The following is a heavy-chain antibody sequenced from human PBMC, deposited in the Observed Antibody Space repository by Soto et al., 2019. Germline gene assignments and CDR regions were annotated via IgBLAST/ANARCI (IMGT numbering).Heavy chain of an antibody. D-gene: IGHD3-16*01. Sequence: VKVSCRASGYMFTTYSIHWVRQAPGQRLEWMGWISAADGHTKYSQKFQGRVTITRDTSASTAYMELSSLTSEDTAVYYCASDGRFYYLDYSGQGTPVTVSS. CDR3: ASDGRFYYLDY. V-gene: IGHV1-3*01. J-gene: IGHJ4*02. CDR2: ISAADGHT. CDR1: GYMFTTYS.